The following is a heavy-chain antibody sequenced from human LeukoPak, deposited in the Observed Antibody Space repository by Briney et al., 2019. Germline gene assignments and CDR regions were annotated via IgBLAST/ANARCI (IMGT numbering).Heavy chain of an antibody. D-gene: IGHD3-16*02. Sequence: PGGSLRLSCAASGFTFSSYEMNWVRQAPGKGLEWVSSISSSGSTIYYADSVKGRFTISRDNAKNSLYLQMNSLRAEDTAIYYCARAGFLITFGGVISWGQGTLVTVSS. V-gene: IGHV3-48*03. CDR2: ISSSGSTI. J-gene: IGHJ5*02. CDR3: ARAGFLITFGGVIS. CDR1: GFTFSSYE.